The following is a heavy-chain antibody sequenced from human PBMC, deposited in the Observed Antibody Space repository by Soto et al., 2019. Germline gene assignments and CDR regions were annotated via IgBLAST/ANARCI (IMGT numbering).Heavy chain of an antibody. D-gene: IGHD6-13*01. CDR1: GFTFSSYS. V-gene: IGHV3-48*04. J-gene: IGHJ6*03. CDR3: ARVPSSSWYYYYYMDV. Sequence: GGSLRLSCAASGFTFSSYSMNWVRQAPGKGLEWVSYISSSSSTIYYADSVKGRFTISRDNAKNSLYLQMNSLRAEDTAVYYCARVPSSSWYYYYYMDVWGKGTTVTVSS. CDR2: ISSSSSTI.